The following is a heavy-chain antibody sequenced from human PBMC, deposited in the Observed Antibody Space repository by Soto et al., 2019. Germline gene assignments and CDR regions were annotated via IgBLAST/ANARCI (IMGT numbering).Heavy chain of an antibody. CDR2: IIPILGIL. Sequence: QVQLVQSGSEVKKPGSSVNISCKASGGIFSSETFTWVRQAPGQGLEWMGRIIPILGILDYAPKFQGRVTFTADKSMTTTYMELGSLTSDDTALYFCALIFSGYFDSWGQGTLVTVSS. CDR3: ALIFSGYFDS. J-gene: IGHJ4*02. D-gene: IGHD1-26*01. CDR1: GGIFSSET. V-gene: IGHV1-69*02.